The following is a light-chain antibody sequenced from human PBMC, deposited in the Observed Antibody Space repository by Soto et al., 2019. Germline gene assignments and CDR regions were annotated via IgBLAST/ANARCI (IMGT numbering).Light chain of an antibody. J-gene: IGKJ4*01. Sequence: AIQLTQSPSSLSASIGDRVTITCRASQGISSALAWYQQKPGKAPKLLIYDASTLEGVVPSRFSGSGSGTDFTLPITSLQPEDFATYYCQQFLNYHLTFGGGTKVEMK. CDR1: QGISSA. CDR3: QQFLNYHLT. V-gene: IGKV1D-13*01. CDR2: DAS.